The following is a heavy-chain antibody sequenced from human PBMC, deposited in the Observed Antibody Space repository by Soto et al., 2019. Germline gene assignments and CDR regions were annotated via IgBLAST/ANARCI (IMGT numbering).Heavy chain of an antibody. Sequence: QVQLVQSGAEVKKPGASVKVSCKASGYTFTGYYMHWVRQAPGQGYEWMGWINPNSGGTNYAQKFQGWVTMTRDTAISTAYMELSRLRSDDTAVYYCARDSSTTYYYYGMDVWGQGTTVTVSS. CDR2: INPNSGGT. V-gene: IGHV1-2*04. J-gene: IGHJ6*02. CDR1: GYTFTGYY. CDR3: ARDSSTTYYYYGMDV. D-gene: IGHD1-1*01.